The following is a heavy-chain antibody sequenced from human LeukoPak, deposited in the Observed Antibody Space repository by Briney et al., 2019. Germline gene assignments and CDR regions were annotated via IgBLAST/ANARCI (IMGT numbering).Heavy chain of an antibody. CDR1: GGSISSTGYY. D-gene: IGHD6-19*01. CDR2: IYYTGST. CDR3: ASRIAVSKFDY. V-gene: IGHV4-39*07. Sequence: SETLSLTCTVYGGSISSTGYYWGWIRQPPGKGLEWLGNIYYTGSTYYNPSLKSRVTISVDTSKNQFSLRLSSVTAADTAVYYCASRIAVSKFDYRGQGTLVTVSS. J-gene: IGHJ4*02.